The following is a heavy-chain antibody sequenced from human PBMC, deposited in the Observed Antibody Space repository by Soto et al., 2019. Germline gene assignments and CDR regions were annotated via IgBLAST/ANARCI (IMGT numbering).Heavy chain of an antibody. D-gene: IGHD5-18*01. V-gene: IGHV3-23*01. J-gene: IGHJ4*02. CDR2: IVDSGGTT. CDR1: GFTFSSYA. CDR3: AKVWPPQYTYGYSFDY. Sequence: GGSLRLSCAVSGFTFSSYAMSWVRQAPGMGLEWVSAIVDSGGTTYYADSVKGRFTVSRDNSKNTLYLQMNDLRAEETALYYFAKVWPPQYTYGYSFDYWGQGTLVTVSS.